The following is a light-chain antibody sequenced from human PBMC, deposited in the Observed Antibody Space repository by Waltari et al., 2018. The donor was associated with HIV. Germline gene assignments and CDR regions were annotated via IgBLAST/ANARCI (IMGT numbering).Light chain of an antibody. CDR2: DES. V-gene: IGLV3-21*02. J-gene: IGLJ2*01. CDR1: NIESKS. Sequence: SYVLTQPPSVSAAPGQTARITCGGNNIESKSVHWYQQKTGQAPVLVVYDESDRPSGIPERFSGSKSGNTATLTISRVDAGDEADYYCQVWDSSSVEFGGGTKLTVL. CDR3: QVWDSSSVE.